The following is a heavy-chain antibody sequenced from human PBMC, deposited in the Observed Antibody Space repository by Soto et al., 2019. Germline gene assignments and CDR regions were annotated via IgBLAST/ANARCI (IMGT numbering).Heavy chain of an antibody. CDR3: AREYSEAQEDAFNI. Sequence: GASVKVSCKASGYTFTGYYMHWVRQAPGQGLEWMGWINPNSGGTNYADKFQGRVTMTRDTAISTAYMELSRLRSDDTAVYFGAREYSEAQEDAFNIWGQGTMVTV. CDR1: GYTFTGYY. CDR2: INPNSGGT. V-gene: IGHV1-2*02. D-gene: IGHD2-21*01. J-gene: IGHJ3*02.